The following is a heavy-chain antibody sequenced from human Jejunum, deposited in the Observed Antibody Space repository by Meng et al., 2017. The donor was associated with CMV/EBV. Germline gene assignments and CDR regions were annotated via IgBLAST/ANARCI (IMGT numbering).Heavy chain of an antibody. CDR1: GGSVSSGGYY. D-gene: IGHD6-19*01. CDR2: IYYSGST. J-gene: IGHJ4*02. CDR3: ARVSSGWDYFDY. Sequence: QVQRQGSGPGLVKPSQTLSPTCTVSGGSVSSGGYYWTWIRQHPGKGLEWFGHIYYSGSTFYNPSLKRRVIISIGTSKNQFSLNLRSVTAADTAVYYCARVSSGWDYFDYWGQGTLVTVSS. V-gene: IGHV4-31*03.